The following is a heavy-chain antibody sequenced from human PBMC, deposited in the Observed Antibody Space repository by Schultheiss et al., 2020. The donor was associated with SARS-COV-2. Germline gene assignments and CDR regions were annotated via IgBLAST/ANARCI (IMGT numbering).Heavy chain of an antibody. V-gene: IGHV4-61*10. CDR3: ASTSHYYYDSSGYYYYFDY. Sequence: SETLSLTCTVSGGSISSSSYYWGWIRQPAGKGLEWIGRIYVSGSNNYNPSLKGRVTMSMETSKNQFSLKLSSVTAADTAVYYCASTSHYYYDSSGYYYYFDYWGQGTLVTVSS. D-gene: IGHD3-22*01. CDR1: GGSISSSSYY. CDR2: IYVSGSN. J-gene: IGHJ4*02.